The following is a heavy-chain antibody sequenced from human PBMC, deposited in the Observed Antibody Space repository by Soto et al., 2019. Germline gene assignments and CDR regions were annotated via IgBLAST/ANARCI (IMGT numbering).Heavy chain of an antibody. V-gene: IGHV5-51*01. J-gene: IGHJ4*02. Sequence: EESLQISCKGSGYSFTSYWIAWVRQMPGKGLEWMGIIYLSDSDTRYSPSFQGRVTISADKSISTAYLQWSSLKASDTAMYYCAMYSSGWPYYFDYWGQGTLVTVS. CDR2: IYLSDSDT. D-gene: IGHD6-19*01. CDR3: AMYSSGWPYYFDY. CDR1: GYSFTSYW.